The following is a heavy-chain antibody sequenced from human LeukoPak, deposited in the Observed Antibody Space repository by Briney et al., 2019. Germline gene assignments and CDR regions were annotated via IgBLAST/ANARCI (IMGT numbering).Heavy chain of an antibody. Sequence: ASVKVSCKASGYTFTSYAMHWVRQAPGQRLEWMGWINAGNGNTKYSQKFQGRVTITRDTSASTAYMELSSLRSEDTAVYYCARAGRSYQTIAVAGKNYYYYGMDVWGQGTTATVSS. CDR1: GYTFTSYA. CDR3: ARAGRSYQTIAVAGKNYYYYGMDV. D-gene: IGHD6-19*01. CDR2: INAGNGNT. V-gene: IGHV1-3*01. J-gene: IGHJ6*02.